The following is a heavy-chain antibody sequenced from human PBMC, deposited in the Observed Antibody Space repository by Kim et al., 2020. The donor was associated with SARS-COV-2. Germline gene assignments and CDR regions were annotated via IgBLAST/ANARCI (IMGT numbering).Heavy chain of an antibody. Sequence: GGSLRLSCEASGFTFSGFWMDWVRQAPGKGLLWVSRVNTDGSDTAYADSVKGRFTVSRDNAKNTLYLQMSRLRADDTAVYYCTRAKIGTNTFESWGQGIL. J-gene: IGHJ4*02. CDR1: GFTFSGFW. CDR3: TRAKIGTNTFES. CDR2: VNTDGSDT. D-gene: IGHD1-7*01. V-gene: IGHV3-74*03.